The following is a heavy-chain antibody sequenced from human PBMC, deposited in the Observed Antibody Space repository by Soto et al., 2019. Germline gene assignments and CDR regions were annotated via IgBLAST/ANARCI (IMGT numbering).Heavy chain of an antibody. CDR1: GFTFSSYW. CDR2: IKQDGSEK. J-gene: IGHJ4*02. V-gene: IGHV3-7*01. D-gene: IGHD3-22*01. Sequence: EVQLVESGGGLVQPGGSLRLSCAASGFTFSSYWMSWVRQAPGKGLEWVANIKQDGSEKYYVDSVKGRFTISRDNAKNSLYLQMNSLRAEDTAVYYCARDLTMYYYDSSGYYYDYWGQGTLVTVSS. CDR3: ARDLTMYYYDSSGYYYDY.